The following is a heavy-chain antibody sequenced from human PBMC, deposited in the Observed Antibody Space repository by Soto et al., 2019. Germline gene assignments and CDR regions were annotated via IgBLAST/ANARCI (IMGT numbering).Heavy chain of an antibody. D-gene: IGHD6-6*01. CDR3: ARGHSTSPNWFDP. J-gene: IGHJ5*02. Sequence: GGSLRLSCAASGFTFSTYWMSWFRQPPGKGLEWVANIKVDGSEIYYVDSVKGRFTISRDNAKNSLYLQMNSLRAEDTAVYYCARGHSTSPNWFDPWGQGTLVTVSS. V-gene: IGHV3-7*03. CDR1: GFTFSTYW. CDR2: IKVDGSEI.